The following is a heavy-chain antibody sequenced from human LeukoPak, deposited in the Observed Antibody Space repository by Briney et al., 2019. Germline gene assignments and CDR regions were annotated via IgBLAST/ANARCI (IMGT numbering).Heavy chain of an antibody. D-gene: IGHD4-17*01. CDR2: ISAYSGNT. V-gene: IGHV1-18*01. CDR1: GYTFTSYG. J-gene: IGHJ3*02. Sequence: ASVKVSCKASGYTFTSYGISWVRQAPGQGLEWMGWISAYSGNTNYAQKLQGRVTMTTDTSTSTAYMELRSLRSDDTAVYYCAVTDYGDYVPLDAFDIWGQGTMVTVSS. CDR3: AVTDYGDYVPLDAFDI.